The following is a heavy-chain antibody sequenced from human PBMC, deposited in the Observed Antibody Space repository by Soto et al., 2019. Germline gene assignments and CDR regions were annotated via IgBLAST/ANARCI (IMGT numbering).Heavy chain of an antibody. V-gene: IGHV1-69*01. J-gene: IGHJ4*02. CDR3: VGAPYGDYALYYFDY. CDR2: IIPIFGTA. CDR1: GGTFSSYA. D-gene: IGHD4-17*01. Sequence: QVQLVQSGAEVKKPGSSVKVSCKASGGTFSSYAISWVRQAPGQGLEWMGGIIPIFGTANYAQKFQGRVTITADESRSTAYMELNSLKSEDTAVYYCVGAPYGDYALYYFDYWGQGILVTVSS.